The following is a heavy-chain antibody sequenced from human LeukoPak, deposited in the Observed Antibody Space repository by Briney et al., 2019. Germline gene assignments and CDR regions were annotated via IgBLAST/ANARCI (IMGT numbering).Heavy chain of an antibody. CDR3: ARRGDIVATLYYFDY. V-gene: IGHV5-51*01. D-gene: IGHD5-12*01. Sequence: GESLKISCKGSGYSFTGYWIGWVRQMPGKGLEWMGIIYPGDSDTRYSPSFQGQVTISADKSISTAYLQWSSLKASDTAMYYCARRGDIVATLYYFDYWGQGTLVTVSS. CDR2: IYPGDSDT. CDR1: GYSFTGYW. J-gene: IGHJ4*02.